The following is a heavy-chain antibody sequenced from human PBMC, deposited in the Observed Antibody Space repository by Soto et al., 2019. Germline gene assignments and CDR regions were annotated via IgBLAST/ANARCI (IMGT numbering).Heavy chain of an antibody. CDR1: GGSFDGYH. V-gene: IGHV4-34*01. CDR2: INHSGGT. Sequence: QVQLQQWGAGLLKPSETLSLTCALYGGSFDGYHWSWVRQSPGKELEWIGEINHSGGTNYNPSLKSRVTIAIDTSKNQFPLKLSSGTAADTAVYYWGRVADYWGQGILATVSA. CDR3: GRVADY. J-gene: IGHJ4*02.